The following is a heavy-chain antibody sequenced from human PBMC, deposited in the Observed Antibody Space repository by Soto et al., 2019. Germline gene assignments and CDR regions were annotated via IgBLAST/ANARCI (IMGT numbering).Heavy chain of an antibody. D-gene: IGHD3-22*01. CDR2: MNPNSGNT. CDR3: ARIRSDSSSYYLDY. Sequence: ASVKVSCKASGYTFTSYDINWVRQATGQGLEWMGWMNPNSGNTGYAQKFQGRVTISADESTSTAYMELSSLRYEDTAVYYCARIRSDSSSYYLDYWGQGTPVTVSS. CDR1: GYTFTSYD. J-gene: IGHJ4*02. V-gene: IGHV1-8*01.